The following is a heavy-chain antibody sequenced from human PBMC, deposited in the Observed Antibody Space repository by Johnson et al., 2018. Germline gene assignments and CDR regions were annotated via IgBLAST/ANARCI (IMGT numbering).Heavy chain of an antibody. CDR2: IRNKANYYAT. CDR3: PTLPVYRATFDI. Sequence: VQLQESGGGLVQPGGSLKLSCAASGFTFSGAPIHWVRQASGKGLEWVGHIRNKANYYATEYAGSVKGRCTISRDDSKNTAYLQMNSLKTEDTAVYYCPTLPVYRATFDIWGQGTNVTVSS. J-gene: IGHJ3*02. V-gene: IGHV3-73*02. CDR1: GFTFSGAP. D-gene: IGHD5/OR15-5a*01.